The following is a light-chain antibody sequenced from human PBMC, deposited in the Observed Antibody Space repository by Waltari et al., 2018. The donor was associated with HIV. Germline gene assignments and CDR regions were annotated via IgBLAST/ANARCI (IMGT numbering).Light chain of an antibody. J-gene: IGLJ3*02. CDR1: SSNIGGNY. CDR2: EKD. Sequence: QSVLTQPSSVSAAAGQKVTMSCSGRSSNIGGNYVSWYHQFPGEAPKLLIYEKDKRPSEIPDRFAGSKSGTSATLDISGLQTGDEADYYCGAWDSGLNIVAFGGGTKLTVL. V-gene: IGLV1-51*01. CDR3: GAWDSGLNIVA.